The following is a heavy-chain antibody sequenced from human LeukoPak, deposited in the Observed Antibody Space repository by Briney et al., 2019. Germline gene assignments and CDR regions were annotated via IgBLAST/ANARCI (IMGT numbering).Heavy chain of an antibody. J-gene: IGHJ4*02. CDR3: ARDLVGATTQYFDY. Sequence: SETLSLTCTVSGGSISSYYWSWIRQPAGKGLEWIGRIYTSGSTNYNPSLKSRVTMSVDTSKNQFSLKLSSVTAADTAVYYCARDLVGATTQYFDYWGQGTLVTVSS. V-gene: IGHV4-4*07. CDR1: GGSISSYY. CDR2: IYTSGST. D-gene: IGHD1-26*01.